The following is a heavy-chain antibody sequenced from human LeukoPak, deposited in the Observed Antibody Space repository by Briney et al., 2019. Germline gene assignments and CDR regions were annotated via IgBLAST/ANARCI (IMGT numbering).Heavy chain of an antibody. D-gene: IGHD3-22*01. CDR2: ISDSGGST. Sequence: GGSLRLSCAASGFTFSSYAMSWVRQAPGKGLEWVSTISDSGGSTYYADSLKGRFTISRDNYKNTLYLQMNSLRAEDTAVYYCAKVDYYDSSGNYPNWFDPWGQGTLVTVS. V-gene: IGHV3-23*01. CDR3: AKVDYYDSSGNYPNWFDP. CDR1: GFTFSSYA. J-gene: IGHJ5*02.